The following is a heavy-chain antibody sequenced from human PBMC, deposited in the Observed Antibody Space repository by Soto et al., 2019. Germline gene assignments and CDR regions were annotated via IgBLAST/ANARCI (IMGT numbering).Heavy chain of an antibody. CDR3: ARGLHYYDSSGYWYYFDY. V-gene: IGHV6-1*01. CDR1: GDSVSSNSAA. D-gene: IGHD3-22*01. J-gene: IGHJ4*02. CDR2: TYYRSKWYN. Sequence: SQTLSLTCAISGDSVSSNSAAWNWIRQSPSRGLEWLGRTYYRSKWYNDYAVSVKSRITINPDTSKNQFSLQLNSVTPEDTAVYYCARGLHYYDSSGYWYYFDYWGQGTLVTV.